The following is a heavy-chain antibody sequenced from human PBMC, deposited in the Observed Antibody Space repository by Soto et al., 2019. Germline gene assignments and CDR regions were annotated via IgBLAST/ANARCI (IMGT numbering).Heavy chain of an antibody. V-gene: IGHV3-21*04. Sequence: GGSLRLSCAASGFNFNSYTINWVRQAPGKRLEWLSSISSSGYIFSTDSVRGRFTISRDDSKNILSLQLSNLRAEDTAVYYCALLSGGASVYWGQGTLVTVSS. CDR3: ALLSGGASVY. CDR1: GFNFNSYT. D-gene: IGHD2-8*02. J-gene: IGHJ4*02. CDR2: ISSSGYI.